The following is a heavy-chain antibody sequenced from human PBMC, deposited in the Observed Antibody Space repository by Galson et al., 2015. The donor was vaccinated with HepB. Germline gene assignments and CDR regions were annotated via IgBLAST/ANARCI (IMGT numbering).Heavy chain of an antibody. CDR3: AYGVDV. CDR2: TYYRSKWYK. CDR1: GDSVSSNSAV. V-gene: IGHV6-1*01. Sequence: CAISGDSVSSNSAVWNWIRRSPSRGLEWLGRTYYRSKWYKDYALFVKSRITINADTSRNQISLQLNSMTPGDTAVYYCAYGVDVWGQGTTVTVSS. J-gene: IGHJ6*02.